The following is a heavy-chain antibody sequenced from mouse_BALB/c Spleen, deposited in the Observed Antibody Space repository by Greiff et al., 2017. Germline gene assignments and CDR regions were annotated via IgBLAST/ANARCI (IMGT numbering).Heavy chain of an antibody. CDR1: GFSITSDYA. J-gene: IGHJ2*01. D-gene: IGHD2-4*01. CDR2: ISYSGST. V-gene: IGHV3-2*02. Sequence: EVKLQESGPGLVKPSQSLSLTCTVTGFSITSDYAWYWLRPFPGNQLELMGYISYSGSTCYNPSLKSRISITRDTSKNQFFLQLNSVTTEDTATWDCARSEITTVDDWGQGTTLTVSS. CDR3: ARSEITTVDD.